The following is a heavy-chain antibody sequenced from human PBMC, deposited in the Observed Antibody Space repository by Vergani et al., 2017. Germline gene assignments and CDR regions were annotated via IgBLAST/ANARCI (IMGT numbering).Heavy chain of an antibody. V-gene: IGHV3-48*01. Sequence: EVQLVESGGGLVQPGGSLRLSCAASGFTFSSYSMNWVRQAPGKGLEWVSYISSSSSTIYYADSVKGRFTISRDNAKNSLYLQMNSLRAEDTALYHCARESAGSGGGPFDPWGQGTLVTVSS. CDR3: ARESAGSGGGPFDP. CDR2: ISSSSSTI. D-gene: IGHD3-16*01. J-gene: IGHJ5*02. CDR1: GFTFSSYS.